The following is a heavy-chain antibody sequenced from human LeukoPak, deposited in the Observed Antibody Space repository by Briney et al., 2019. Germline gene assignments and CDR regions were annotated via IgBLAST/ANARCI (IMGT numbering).Heavy chain of an antibody. CDR3: AKDPVDYYDSSGYLAPPTE. D-gene: IGHD3-22*01. CDR1: GFTFSSYG. Sequence: PARSLRLSCAASGFTFSSYGMHWVRQAPGKGLEWVAVISYDGSNKYYADSVKGRFTISRDNSKNTLYLQMNSLRAEDTAVYYCAKDPVDYYDSSGYLAPPTEWGQGTLVTVSS. J-gene: IGHJ4*02. V-gene: IGHV3-30*18. CDR2: ISYDGSNK.